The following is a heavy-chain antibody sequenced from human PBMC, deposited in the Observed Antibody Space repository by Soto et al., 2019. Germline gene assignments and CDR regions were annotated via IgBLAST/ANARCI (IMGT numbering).Heavy chain of an antibody. V-gene: IGHV4-59*01. Sequence: SETLSLTCTVSGGSISSYYWSWIRQPPGKGLEWIGYIYYSGSTNYNPSLKSRVTISVDTSKNQFSLKLSSVTAGDTAVYYCARERFGDYWAAAPDYWGQGTLVTVS. D-gene: IGHD6-13*01. J-gene: IGHJ4*02. CDR1: GGSISSYY. CDR3: ARERFGDYWAAAPDY. CDR2: IYYSGST.